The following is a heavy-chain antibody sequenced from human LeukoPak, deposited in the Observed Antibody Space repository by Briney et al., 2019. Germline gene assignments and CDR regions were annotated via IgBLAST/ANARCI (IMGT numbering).Heavy chain of an antibody. CDR1: GGTFSSYA. CDR2: IIPIFGTV. CDR3: ARLEYDSSGYYFYDY. J-gene: IGHJ4*02. Sequence: SVKVSCKASGGTFSSYAISWVRQAPGQGLEWMGGIIPIFGTVNYAQKFQGRVTITTDESTSTAYMELSSLRSEDTAVYYCARLEYDSSGYYFYDYWGQGTLVTVSS. V-gene: IGHV1-69*05. D-gene: IGHD3-22*01.